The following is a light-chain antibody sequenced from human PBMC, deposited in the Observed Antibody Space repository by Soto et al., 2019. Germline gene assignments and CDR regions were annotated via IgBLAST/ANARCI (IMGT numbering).Light chain of an antibody. J-gene: IGLJ3*02. V-gene: IGLV2-14*01. CDR2: DVS. CDR3: NSYTTGTTWV. CDR1: TSDVGRYNY. Sequence: QSALTQPASVSGSPGQSITISCTETTSDVGRYNYVSWHQQHPGKAPKLLIFDVSNRPSGVSDRFSGSKSGNTASLTISGIQAEYEADYYCNSYTTGTTWVFGGGTKLTVL.